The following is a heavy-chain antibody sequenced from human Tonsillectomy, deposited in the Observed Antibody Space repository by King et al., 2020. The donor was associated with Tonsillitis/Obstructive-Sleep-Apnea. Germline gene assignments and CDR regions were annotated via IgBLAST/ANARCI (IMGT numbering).Heavy chain of an antibody. D-gene: IGHD2-8*01. CDR2: IYYSGGT. V-gene: IGHV4-59*01. Sequence: VQLQESGPGLVKPSETLSLTCTVSGGSISSYYWSWIRQPPGKGLECIGYIYYSGGTNYSPSLKSRVTISVDTSKNQVSLKLSSVTAADTAVYYCAREGAVMNAFDIWGQGTTVTVSS. CDR3: AREGAVMNAFDI. CDR1: GGSISSYY. J-gene: IGHJ3*02.